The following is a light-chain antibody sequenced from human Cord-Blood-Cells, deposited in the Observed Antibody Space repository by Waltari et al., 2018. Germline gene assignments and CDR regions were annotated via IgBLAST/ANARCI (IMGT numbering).Light chain of an antibody. CDR2: GAS. J-gene: IGKJ1*01. CDR3: QQYCSSSTWT. Sequence: EIVLTQSPGTLSLSPGERATLSCRAIQSVSSSYLAWYQQKPGQAPRLLINGASSRATGIPDRVSGSGSGTDFTLTISRLEPEDFAVYYCQQYCSSSTWTFGQGTKVEIK. CDR1: QSVSSSY. V-gene: IGKV3-20*01.